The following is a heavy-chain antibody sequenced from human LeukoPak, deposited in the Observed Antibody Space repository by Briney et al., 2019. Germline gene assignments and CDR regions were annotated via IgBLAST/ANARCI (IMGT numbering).Heavy chain of an antibody. CDR2: INPNSGGT. D-gene: IGHD3-9*01. J-gene: IGHJ4*02. CDR3: ARLNDDILTGYYPQYYFDY. CDR1: GYTFTGYY. Sequence: GASVKVSCKASGYTFTGYYMHWGRQAPGQGLEWMGWINPNSGGTNYAQKFQGWVTMTRDTSISTAYMELSRLRSDDTAVYYCARLNDDILTGYYPQYYFDYWGQGTLVTVSS. V-gene: IGHV1-2*04.